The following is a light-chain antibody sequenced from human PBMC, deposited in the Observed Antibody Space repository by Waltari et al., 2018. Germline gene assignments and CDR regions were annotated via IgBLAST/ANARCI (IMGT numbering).Light chain of an antibody. Sequence: QSALTQPASVSGSPGQSITISCTGSSSDVGSSNLVSWYLQHPGKAPKLIIYEVSKRPSGVAHRFSGSKSGNTAPLTISGLQAEDEADYYCYSYAGGSVFGTGTKVTVL. J-gene: IGLJ1*01. CDR1: SSDVGSSNL. V-gene: IGLV2-23*02. CDR3: YSYAGGSV. CDR2: EVS.